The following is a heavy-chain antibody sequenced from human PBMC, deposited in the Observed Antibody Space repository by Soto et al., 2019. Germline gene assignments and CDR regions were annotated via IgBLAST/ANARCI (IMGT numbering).Heavy chain of an antibody. CDR3: AKDAAPGSGIVVVITGRYYGMDV. CDR1: GFTFSSYG. CDR2: ISYDGSNK. D-gene: IGHD3-22*01. Sequence: GGSLRLSCAASGFTFSSYGMHWVRQAPGKGLEWVAVISYDGSNKYYADSVKGRFTISRDNSKNTLYLQMNSLRAEDTAVYYCAKDAAPGSGIVVVITGRYYGMDVWGQGTTVTVSS. V-gene: IGHV3-30*18. J-gene: IGHJ6*02.